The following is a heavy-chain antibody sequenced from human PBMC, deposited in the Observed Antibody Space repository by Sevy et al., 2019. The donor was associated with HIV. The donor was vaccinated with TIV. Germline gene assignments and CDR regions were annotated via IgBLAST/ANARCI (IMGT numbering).Heavy chain of an antibody. J-gene: IGHJ6*02. CDR3: ASIVLMVYEYYGMDV. D-gene: IGHD2-8*01. CDR2: ISSSSSYI. CDR1: GFTFSSYS. V-gene: IGHV3-21*01. Sequence: GGSLRLSCAASGFTFSSYSMNWVRQAPGKGLEWVSSISSSSSYIYYADSVKGRFTISRDNSKNTLYLQMNSLRAEDTAVYYCASIVLMVYEYYGMDVWGQGTTVTVSS.